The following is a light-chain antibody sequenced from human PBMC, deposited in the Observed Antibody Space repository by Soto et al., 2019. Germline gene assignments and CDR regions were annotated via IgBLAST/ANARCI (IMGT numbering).Light chain of an antibody. CDR3: QQSYSTPIP. CDR2: SAS. Sequence: DIQMTHSPYALSASVRDRVAITGRASQNIRTYLNWYQQKPGRAPKLLIHSASALPSGVPSRFSGSGSGTDFTLTISSLQPEDFATYYCQQSYSTPIPFGQGTRLAIK. CDR1: QNIRTY. V-gene: IGKV1-39*01. J-gene: IGKJ5*01.